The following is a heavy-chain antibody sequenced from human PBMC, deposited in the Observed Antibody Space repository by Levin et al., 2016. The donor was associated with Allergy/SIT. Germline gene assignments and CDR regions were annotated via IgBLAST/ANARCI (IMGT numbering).Heavy chain of an antibody. CDR3: ARGRGSNWKVLHFDY. V-gene: IGHV3-21*01. D-gene: IGHD1-1*01. Sequence: GGSLRLSCAASGFTFSSYSMHWVRQAPGKGLEWVSSISSSGTYMYYADSVKGRFTISRDNTKNSLSVQINNLRAEDTAVYYCARGRGSNWKVLHFDYWGQGSLVTVSS. CDR1: GFTFSSYS. J-gene: IGHJ4*02. CDR2: ISSSGTYM.